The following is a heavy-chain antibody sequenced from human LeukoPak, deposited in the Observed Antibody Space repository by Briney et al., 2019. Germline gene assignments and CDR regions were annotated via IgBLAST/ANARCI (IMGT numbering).Heavy chain of an antibody. V-gene: IGHV3-30-3*01. CDR2: ISYDGSNK. CDR3: ARDVEGATGDY. CDR1: GFTFSSYA. Sequence: GGSLRLSCAASGFTFSSYAMHWVRQAPGKGLEWVAVISYDGSNKYYADSVEGRFTISRDNSKNTLYLQMNSLRAEDTAVYYCARDVEGATGDYWGQGTLVTVSS. J-gene: IGHJ4*02. D-gene: IGHD1-26*01.